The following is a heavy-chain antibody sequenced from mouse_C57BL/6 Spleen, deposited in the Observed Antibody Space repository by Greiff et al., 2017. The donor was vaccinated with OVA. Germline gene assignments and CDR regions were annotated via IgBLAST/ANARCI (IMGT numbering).Heavy chain of an antibody. CDR1: GYAFSSSW. Sequence: QVQLQQSGPELVKPGASVKISCKASGYAFSSSWMNWVKQRPGKGLEWIGRIYPGDGDTNYNGKFKGKATLTADKSSSTAYMQLSSLTSEDSAVYFCARRDLYSNYEGWYFEVWGTGTTVTVSS. V-gene: IGHV1-82*01. J-gene: IGHJ1*03. CDR3: ARRDLYSNYEGWYFEV. CDR2: IYPGDGDT. D-gene: IGHD2-5*01.